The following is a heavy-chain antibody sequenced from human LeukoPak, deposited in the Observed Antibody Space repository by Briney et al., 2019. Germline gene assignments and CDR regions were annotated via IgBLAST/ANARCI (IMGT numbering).Heavy chain of an antibody. CDR3: ARSGQWELPGFDY. CDR1: GFSFSSYW. J-gene: IGHJ4*02. D-gene: IGHD1-26*01. Sequence: GGSLRLSCAASGFSFSSYWMHWVRQAPGKGLVWVSRISSDGSIINYADSVKGRFTISRDNAKNTLYLQMNSLRVEDTAVYYCARSGQWELPGFDYWGQGTLVTVSS. CDR2: ISSDGSII. V-gene: IGHV3-74*01.